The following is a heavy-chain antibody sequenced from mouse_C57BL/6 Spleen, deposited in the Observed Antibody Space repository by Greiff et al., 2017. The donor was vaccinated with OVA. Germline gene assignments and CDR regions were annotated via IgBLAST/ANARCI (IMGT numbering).Heavy chain of an antibody. V-gene: IGHV1-53*01. J-gene: IGHJ3*01. Sequence: VQLQQPGTELVKPGASVKLSCKASGYTFTSYWMHWVKQRPGQGLEWIGNINPSNGGTNYNEKFKSKATLTVDTSSSTAYKQLSRLTSEEAAVYDCARRGITTVVAPFAYWGQGTLVTVSA. CDR2: INPSNGGT. CDR3: ARRGITTVVAPFAY. CDR1: GYTFTSYW. D-gene: IGHD1-1*01.